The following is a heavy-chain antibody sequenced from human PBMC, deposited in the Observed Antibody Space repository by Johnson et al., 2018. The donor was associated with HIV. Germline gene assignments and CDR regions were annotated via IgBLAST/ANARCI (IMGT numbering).Heavy chain of an antibody. CDR2: IYSGGST. CDR1: GFTVSSNY. D-gene: IGHD1-26*01. J-gene: IGHJ3*02. CDR3: AKGWGRGTFSTDDSFDI. V-gene: IGHV3-66*02. Sequence: MQLVESGGGLVQPGGSLRLSCAASGFTVSSNYMSWVRQAPGKGLEWVSVIYSGGSTYYADSVKGRFAISRDNSKNTLYLQMNSLRAEDTAVYYCAKGWGRGTFSTDDSFDIWGQGTMVTVSS.